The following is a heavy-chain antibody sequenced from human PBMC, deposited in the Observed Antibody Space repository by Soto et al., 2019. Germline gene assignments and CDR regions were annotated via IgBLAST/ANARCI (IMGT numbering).Heavy chain of an antibody. Sequence: QVQLQESGPGLVKPSQTLSLPCTVSGGSISSGGYYWSWIRQHPGKGLEWIGYIYYSGSTYYNPSLKRRVTISVDPSKNQFSLKLSSVTAADTAVYYCARCNGYSYGNNWFDPWGQGTLVTVSS. D-gene: IGHD5-18*01. J-gene: IGHJ5*02. CDR1: GGSISSGGYY. CDR3: ARCNGYSYGNNWFDP. CDR2: IYYSGST. V-gene: IGHV4-31*03.